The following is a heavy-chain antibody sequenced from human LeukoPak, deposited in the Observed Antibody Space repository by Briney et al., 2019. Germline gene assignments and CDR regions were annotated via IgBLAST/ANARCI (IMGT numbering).Heavy chain of an antibody. CDR2: ISSGSHYI. CDR1: GFTFSAYS. Sequence: GGSLRLSCTASGFTFSAYSMNWVRQAPGEGLEWVASISSGSHYIYYADSVKGRFTISRDNARDSVYLQMKSLRAEYTAVYYCASAGPNYDSSGYVYWGQGTPVTVSS. V-gene: IGHV3-21*01. J-gene: IGHJ4*02. D-gene: IGHD3-22*01. CDR3: ASAGPNYDSSGYVY.